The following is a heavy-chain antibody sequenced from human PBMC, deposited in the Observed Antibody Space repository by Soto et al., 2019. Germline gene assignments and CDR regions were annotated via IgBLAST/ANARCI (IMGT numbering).Heavy chain of an antibody. D-gene: IGHD2-15*01. J-gene: IGHJ4*02. V-gene: IGHV4-4*07. CDR3: ARASVGPPGGGSWTMPFDI. CDR2: IYPGGST. Sequence: SETLSLTCTVSGGSISSYYWSWIRQPAGKGLEWIGRIYPGGSTNYSPSLKSRVTMSVDTSKNQFSLRLTSVTAADTAVYYCARASVGPPGGGSWTMPFDIWGRGTLVTVSS. CDR1: GGSISSYY.